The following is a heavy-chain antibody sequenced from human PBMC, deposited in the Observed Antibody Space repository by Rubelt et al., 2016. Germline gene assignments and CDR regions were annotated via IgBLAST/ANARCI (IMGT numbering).Heavy chain of an antibody. CDR2: IYYSGST. CDR3: ARGVGRSWSFDN. Sequence: QVQLQESGPGLVKPSETLSLTCTVSGGSISSYYWNWIRQPPGQGLEWIGYIYYSGSTNYNPSLKSRVTISLDTSKSQFSLKLTAVTAADTAVYYCARGVGRSWSFDNWGQGTLVTVSS. V-gene: IGHV4-59*12. D-gene: IGHD6-13*01. J-gene: IGHJ4*02. CDR1: GGSISSYY.